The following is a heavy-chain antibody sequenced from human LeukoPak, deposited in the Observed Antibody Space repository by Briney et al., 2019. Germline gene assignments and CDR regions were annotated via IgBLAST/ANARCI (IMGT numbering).Heavy chain of an antibody. V-gene: IGHV1-46*01. CDR1: GYTFTGYY. CDR2: INPSGGST. D-gene: IGHD2-15*01. J-gene: IGHJ6*03. Sequence: AASVKVSCKASGYTFTGYYMHWVRQAPGQGLEWMGIINPSGGSTSYAQKFQGRVTMTRDMSTSTVYMELSSLRSEDTAVYYCARVPTHYYYMDVWGKGTTVTVSS. CDR3: ARVPTHYYYMDV.